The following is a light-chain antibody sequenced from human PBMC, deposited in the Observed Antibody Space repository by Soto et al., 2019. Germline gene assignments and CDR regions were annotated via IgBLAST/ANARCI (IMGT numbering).Light chain of an antibody. CDR2: AAA. CDR3: QQLNSYPLT. CDR1: QGISSY. Sequence: DIQMTQSPSTLSASVGDRVTITCRASQGISSYLAWYHQKPGKAPKLLIYAAATLQSGVPSRFSGSGSGTDFTLTISSLQPEDFATYYCQQLNSYPLTFGGGTKVDIK. V-gene: IGKV1-9*01. J-gene: IGKJ4*01.